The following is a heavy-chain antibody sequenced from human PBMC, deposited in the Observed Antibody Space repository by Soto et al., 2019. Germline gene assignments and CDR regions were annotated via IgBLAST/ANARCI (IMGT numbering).Heavy chain of an antibody. V-gene: IGHV3-21*01. CDR3: ARDPYRTGRGAHCWFDP. Sequence: EVQLVESGGGLVKPGGSLRLSCAGSGFTFSSYNINWVRQAPGKALQWVSSISSSGSYIYYADSVKGRFTISRDNAKKSLDLPMNSLRAEDTAVYYCARDPYRTGRGAHCWFDPWGEGTLVTVST. D-gene: IGHD6-19*01. CDR2: ISSSGSYI. CDR1: GFTFSSYN. J-gene: IGHJ5*02.